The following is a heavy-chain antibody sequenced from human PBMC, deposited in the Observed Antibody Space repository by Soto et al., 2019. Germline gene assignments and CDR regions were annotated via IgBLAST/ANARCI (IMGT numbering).Heavy chain of an antibody. CDR1: GFTFSTYA. V-gene: IGHV3-30-3*01. J-gene: IGHJ4*02. CDR3: ARKTARGYGDYFVY. D-gene: IGHD4-17*01. Sequence: QVQLVESGGGVVQPGRSLRLSCAASGFTFSTYAMHWVRQAPGKGLEWVALISYDGGNKYYADSVKGRFTISRDDYKNALYLQMNSLIAEDTAVYYCARKTARGYGDYFVYWGQGTLVTVSS. CDR2: ISYDGGNK.